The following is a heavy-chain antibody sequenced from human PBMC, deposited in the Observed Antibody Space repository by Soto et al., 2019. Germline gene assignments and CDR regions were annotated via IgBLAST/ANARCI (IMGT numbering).Heavy chain of an antibody. CDR2: MSGTGGST. D-gene: IGHD6-19*01. J-gene: IGHJ4*02. Sequence: PGGSLRLSCAASGFTFSSYGMHWVRQAPGKGLEWVAAMSGTGGSTFYADSVKGRFTISRDNSKNTLYVQMNSLRAEDTAIYYRVKGSRSSGHFYFDAWGQGTLVTVSS. CDR3: VKGSRSSGHFYFDA. CDR1: GFTFSSYG. V-gene: IGHV3-NL1*01.